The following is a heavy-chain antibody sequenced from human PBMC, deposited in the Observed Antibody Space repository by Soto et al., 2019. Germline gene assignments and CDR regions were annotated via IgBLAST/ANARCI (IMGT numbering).Heavy chain of an antibody. Sequence: GESLKISCKGSGYSFAGYWITWVRQKPGKGLEWMGRIDPSDSQTYYSPSFQGQVTISADKSISTAYLQWSSLKASDTAMYYCASHGWLDSNSAFDIWGQGTMVTVSS. V-gene: IGHV5-10-1*04. J-gene: IGHJ3*02. CDR1: GYSFAGYW. CDR2: IDPSDSQT. CDR3: ASHGWLDSNSAFDI. D-gene: IGHD5-12*01.